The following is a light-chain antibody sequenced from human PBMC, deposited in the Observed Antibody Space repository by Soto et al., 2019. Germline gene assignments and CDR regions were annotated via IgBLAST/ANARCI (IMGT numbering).Light chain of an antibody. J-gene: IGLJ2*01. CDR3: QSYDSNLVV. V-gene: IGLV6-57*04. CDR2: EDN. CDR1: SGSIASNY. Sequence: NFMLTQPHSVSESPGKTVTISYTRSSGSIASNYVQWYQQRPGSAPTTVIYEDNQRPSGVPDRFSGSIDSSSNSASLTISGLKTEDEADYYCQSYDSNLVVFGGGTKLTVL.